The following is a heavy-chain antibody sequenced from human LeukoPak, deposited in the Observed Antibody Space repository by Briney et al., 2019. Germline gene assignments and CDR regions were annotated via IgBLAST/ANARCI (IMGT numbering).Heavy chain of an antibody. D-gene: IGHD1-26*01. Sequence: ETLSLTCAVYGGSFSGYYWSWIRQPPGKGLEWIGEINHSGSTNYNPSLTSRVTISVDTSKNQFSLKLSSVTAADTAVYYCARVWELLPGSFDIWGQGTMVTVSS. CDR3: ARVWELLPGSFDI. V-gene: IGHV4-34*01. CDR2: INHSGST. J-gene: IGHJ3*02. CDR1: GGSFSGYY.